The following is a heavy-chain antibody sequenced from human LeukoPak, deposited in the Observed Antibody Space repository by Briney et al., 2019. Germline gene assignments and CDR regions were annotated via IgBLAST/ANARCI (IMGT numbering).Heavy chain of an antibody. J-gene: IGHJ3*02. Sequence: GGALRLSCAASGYTLSRYEMNWVRQAPGKGLEWGSYISSSGNTIYYADSLKDRFTISRENAKNSLYLQMNRLRAEDNAVYYCARDGKWCGESHAFDIWGQGTMVTVSS. CDR1: GYTLSRYE. CDR2: ISSSGNTI. V-gene: IGHV3-48*03. CDR3: ARDGKWCGESHAFDI. D-gene: IGHD3-10*01.